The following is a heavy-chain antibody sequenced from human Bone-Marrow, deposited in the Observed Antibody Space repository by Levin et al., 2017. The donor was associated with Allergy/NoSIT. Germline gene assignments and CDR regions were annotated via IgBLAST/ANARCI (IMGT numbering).Heavy chain of an antibody. Sequence: SQTLSLTCTVSGGSISSGSYYWSWIRQPAGKGLEWIGRIYTSGSTNYNPSLKSRVTISVDTSKNQFSLKLSSVTAADTAVYYCARFRTGSSWFHFDYWGQGTLVTVSS. J-gene: IGHJ4*02. V-gene: IGHV4-61*02. CDR3: ARFRTGSSWFHFDY. D-gene: IGHD6-13*01. CDR2: IYTSGST. CDR1: GGSISSGSYY.